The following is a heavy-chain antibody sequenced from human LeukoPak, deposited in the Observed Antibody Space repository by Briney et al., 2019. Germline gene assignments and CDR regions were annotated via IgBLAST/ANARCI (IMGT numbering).Heavy chain of an antibody. CDR3: AKDYSSSWSANERYFQH. CDR1: GFTFSNYG. V-gene: IGHV3-33*06. J-gene: IGHJ1*01. Sequence: PGGSLRLSCAVSGFTFSNYGMHWVRQAPGKGLEWVALIWYDGSNKYYADSVKDRFTISRDNSKNTLYLQMNSLRAEDTAVYYCAKDYSSSWSANERYFQHWGQGTLVTVSS. CDR2: IWYDGSNK. D-gene: IGHD6-13*01.